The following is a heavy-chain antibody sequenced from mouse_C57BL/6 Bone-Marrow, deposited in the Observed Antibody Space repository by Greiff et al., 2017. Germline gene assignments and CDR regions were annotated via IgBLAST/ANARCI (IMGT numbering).Heavy chain of an antibody. CDR2: IDPSDSYT. D-gene: IGHD2-1*01. CDR3: AVYYGNPWFAD. Sequence: QVQLQQSGAELVMPGASVKLSCKASGYTFTSYWMHWVKQRPGQGLEWIGEIDPSDSYTNYNQKFKGKSTLTVDKSSSTAYMQLSSLTSEDSAVYYCAVYYGNPWFADWGKGTLVTVSA. J-gene: IGHJ3*01. CDR1: GYTFTSYW. V-gene: IGHV1-69*01.